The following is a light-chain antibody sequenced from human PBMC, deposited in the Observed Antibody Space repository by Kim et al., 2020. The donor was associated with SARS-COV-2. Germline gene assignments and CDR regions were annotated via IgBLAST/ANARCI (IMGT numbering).Light chain of an antibody. CDR3: QQYGSSLLT. J-gene: IGKJ4*01. Sequence: EIVLTQSPGTLSLSPGERATLSCGASQSVSSSYFAWYQQKPGQAPRLLIYGASSRATGIPDRFSGSGSGTDFTLTISRLEPEDFAVYYCQQYGSSLLTFGGGTKVDIK. CDR2: GAS. V-gene: IGKV3-20*01. CDR1: QSVSSSY.